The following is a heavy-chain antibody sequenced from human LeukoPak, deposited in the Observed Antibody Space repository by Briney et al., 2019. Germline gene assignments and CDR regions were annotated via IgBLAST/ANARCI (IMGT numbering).Heavy chain of an antibody. Sequence: ASVKVSCKASGYTFTGYYMRWVRHAPGQGLEWMGWINPNSGGTNYAQKFQGRVTMTRDTSISTAYMELSRLRSDDTAVYYCASFNIAAAGTKAFDIWGQGKMVTVSS. V-gene: IGHV1-2*02. J-gene: IGHJ3*02. CDR3: ASFNIAAAGTKAFDI. CDR2: INPNSGGT. D-gene: IGHD6-13*01. CDR1: GYTFTGYY.